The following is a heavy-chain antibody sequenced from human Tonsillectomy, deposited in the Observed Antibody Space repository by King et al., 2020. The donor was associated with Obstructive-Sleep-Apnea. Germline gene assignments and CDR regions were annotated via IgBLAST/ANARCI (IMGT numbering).Heavy chain of an antibody. CDR1: GFSRSTSAMC. D-gene: IGHD4-17*01. V-gene: IGHV2-70*11. Sequence: TLKESGHALGKPTQNLTLNCTFSGFSRSTSAMCVSWIRQPPGKALEWLARIEWDDDKYYSTSLKTRLTISKDTSKNQVVLTMTNRHPEDTATYYGSRCPDCGDSCGMLSYSDLSGRASLVTVSS. CDR2: IEWDDDK. CDR3: SRCPDCGDSCGMLSYSDL. J-gene: IGHJ2*01.